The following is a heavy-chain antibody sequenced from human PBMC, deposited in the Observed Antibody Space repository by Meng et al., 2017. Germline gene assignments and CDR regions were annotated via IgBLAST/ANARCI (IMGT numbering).Heavy chain of an antibody. V-gene: IGHV4-61*01. D-gene: IGHD5-18*01. CDR1: GGSVSSCSYY. CDR2: IYYSGST. J-gene: IGHJ4*02. CDR3: ASVDTAMVETFDY. Sequence: SETLSLTCTVSGGSVSSCSYYCSWLRHPPGKGLEWIGYIYYSGSTHYNPSLKSRVTISVDTSKNQFSLKLSSVTAADTAVYYCASVDTAMVETFDYWGQGTLVTVSS.